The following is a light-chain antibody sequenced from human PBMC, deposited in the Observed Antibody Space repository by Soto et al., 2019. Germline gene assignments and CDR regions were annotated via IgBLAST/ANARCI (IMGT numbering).Light chain of an antibody. J-gene: IGLJ2*01. V-gene: IGLV2-14*01. CDR1: SSDIGYYNY. CDR3: SSYTTSSTL. Sequence: QSALTQPASVSGSPGQSITISCTGTSSDIGYYNYVSWYQQHPGKAPKLMIYEVSNRPSGVSNRFSGSKSGNTASLTISGLQAEDEGEYYCSSYTTSSTLFGGGTQLTVL. CDR2: EVS.